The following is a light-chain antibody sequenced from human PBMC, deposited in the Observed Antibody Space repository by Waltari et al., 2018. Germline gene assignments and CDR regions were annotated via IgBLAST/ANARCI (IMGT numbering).Light chain of an antibody. Sequence: DIVMTQTPLSLSVTPGQPASISCKSSQSLLDSGGKTYMYWYLKKSGRPPQLLIYEVSYRLSGVPDIFSGSGSGTDFTLKISRVEAEDVGIYYCMQSLHRPLTYGGGTRVEI. V-gene: IGKV2D-29*01. CDR3: MQSLHRPLT. CDR2: EVS. J-gene: IGKJ4*01. CDR1: QSLLDSGGKTY.